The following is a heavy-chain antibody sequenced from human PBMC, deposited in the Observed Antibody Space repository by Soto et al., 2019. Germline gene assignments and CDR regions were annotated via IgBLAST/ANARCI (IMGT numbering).Heavy chain of an antibody. CDR3: ARIPVDTSMIYWLDP. Sequence: SETLSLTCTVSGGSVSSGDYYWIWIRQPPGKGLEWIGYIYYSGNTNYNPSLKSRVIISVDTSKNLFSLKLTSVTAADTAVYYCARIPVDTSMIYWLDPWGQGTLVTVSS. V-gene: IGHV4-61*08. J-gene: IGHJ5*02. CDR2: IYYSGNT. CDR1: GGSVSSGDYY. D-gene: IGHD5-18*01.